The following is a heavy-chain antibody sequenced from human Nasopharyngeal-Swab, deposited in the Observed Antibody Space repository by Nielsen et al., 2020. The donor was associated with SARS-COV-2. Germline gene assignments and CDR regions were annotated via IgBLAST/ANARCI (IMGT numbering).Heavy chain of an antibody. J-gene: IGHJ5*02. D-gene: IGHD3-9*01. CDR3: VRIDWGSPAA. CDR1: GLTFANCA. Sequence: GESLKISCAASGLTFANCAVDWVRQAPGKGLEWLSGIISRGATYYADSVRGRFIISRDNSKNKVYLQIHSLTVEDTAVYYCVRIDWGSPAAWGQGTLVTVSS. V-gene: IGHV3-23*01. CDR2: IISRGAT.